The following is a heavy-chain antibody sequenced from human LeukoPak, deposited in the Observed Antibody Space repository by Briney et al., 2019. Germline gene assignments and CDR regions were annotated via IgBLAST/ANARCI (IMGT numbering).Heavy chain of an antibody. CDR1: GFTFSSYS. D-gene: IGHD2-15*01. CDR2: ISSSSSTI. Sequence: GGSLRLSCAASGFTFSSYSMNWVRQAPGKGLEWVSYISSSSSTIYYADSVKGRFTISRDNAKNSLYLQMNSLRAEDTAVYYCAREGCSGGSCYLDYYYGMDVWGQGTTVTVSS. J-gene: IGHJ6*02. V-gene: IGHV3-48*01. CDR3: AREGCSGGSCYLDYYYGMDV.